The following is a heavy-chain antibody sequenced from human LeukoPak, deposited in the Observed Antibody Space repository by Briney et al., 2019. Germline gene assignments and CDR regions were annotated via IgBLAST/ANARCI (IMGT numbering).Heavy chain of an antibody. V-gene: IGHV1-2*02. J-gene: IGHJ4*02. CDR3: ARGAPDIVVVPAAIAPFY. D-gene: IGHD2-2*02. CDR1: GYTFTGYY. Sequence: GASVKVSCKASGYTFTGYYMHWVRQAPGQGLEWMGWINPNSGGTNYAQKFQGRVTMTRDTSISTAYMELSRLRSDDTAVYYCARGAPDIVVVPAAIAPFYWGQGTLVTVSS. CDR2: INPNSGGT.